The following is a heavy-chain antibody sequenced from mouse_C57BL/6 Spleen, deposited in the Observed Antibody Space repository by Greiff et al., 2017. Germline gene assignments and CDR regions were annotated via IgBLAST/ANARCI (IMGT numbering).Heavy chain of an antibody. CDR1: GYTFTSYW. V-gene: IGHV1-55*01. CDR2: IYPGSGST. Sequence: VKLQQPGAELVKPGASVKMSCKASGYTFTSYWITWVKQRPGQGLEWIGDIYPGSGSTNYNEKFKSKVTLTVDTSSSTAYMQLSSLTSKDSAVYYGAREEKTTVLAKAMDYWGQGTSVTVSS. CDR3: AREEKTTVLAKAMDY. D-gene: IGHD1-1*01. J-gene: IGHJ4*01.